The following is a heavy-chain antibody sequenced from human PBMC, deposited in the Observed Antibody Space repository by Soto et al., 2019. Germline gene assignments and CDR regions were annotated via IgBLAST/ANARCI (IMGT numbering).Heavy chain of an antibody. CDR2: ISSNGGST. J-gene: IGHJ4*02. Sequence: GGSLRLSCSASGFTFSSYAMHWVRQAPGKGLEYVSAISSNGGSTYYADSVKGRFTISRDNSKNTLYLQMSSLRAEDTAVYYCVKTHSRGAWSLGYWGQGTLVTVSS. CDR3: VKTHSRGAWSLGY. V-gene: IGHV3-64D*08. CDR1: GFTFSSYA. D-gene: IGHD6-19*01.